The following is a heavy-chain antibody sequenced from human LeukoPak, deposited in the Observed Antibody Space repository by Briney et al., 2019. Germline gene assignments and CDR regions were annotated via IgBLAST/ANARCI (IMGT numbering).Heavy chain of an antibody. CDR2: ISSSSSYT. J-gene: IGHJ4*02. CDR3: ARTRYSSGWVDY. Sequence: GGSLRLSCAASGFTFSDYYMSWIRQAPGKGLEWVSYISSSSSYTNYADSVKGRFTISRENAKNSLYLQMNSLRAEDTAVYYCARTRYSSGWVDYWGQGTLVTVSS. CDR1: GFTFSDYY. D-gene: IGHD6-19*01. V-gene: IGHV3-11*03.